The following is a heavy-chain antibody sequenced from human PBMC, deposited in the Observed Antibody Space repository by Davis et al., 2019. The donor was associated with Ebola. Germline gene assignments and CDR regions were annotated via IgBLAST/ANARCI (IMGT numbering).Heavy chain of an antibody. CDR2: IKQDGSDK. D-gene: IGHD6-13*01. CDR3: ARDLVHIDY. V-gene: IGHV3-7*03. Sequence: PGGSLRLSCVVSGLNFNNSWMNWVRQAPGKGLEWVANIKQDGSDKYYVDSVKGRFTISRDNAKNSLYLQMNSLRAEDTAVYYCARDLVHIDYWGQGTLVTVSS. CDR1: GLNFNNSW. J-gene: IGHJ4*02.